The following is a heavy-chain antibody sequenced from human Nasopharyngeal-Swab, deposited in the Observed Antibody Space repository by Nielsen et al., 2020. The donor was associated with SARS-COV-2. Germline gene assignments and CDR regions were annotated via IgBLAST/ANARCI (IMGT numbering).Heavy chain of an antibody. J-gene: IGHJ4*02. CDR3: ARDLAIAVADYFDY. Sequence: GGSLRLSCAASGFTFSDYYMSWIRQAPGKGLEWVSYISSSGSTIYYADSVKGRFTISRDNAKNSLYLQMNSLRAEDTAVYYCARDLAIAVADYFDYWGQGTLVTVSS. CDR1: GFTFSDYY. D-gene: IGHD6-19*01. CDR2: ISSSGSTI. V-gene: IGHV3-11*01.